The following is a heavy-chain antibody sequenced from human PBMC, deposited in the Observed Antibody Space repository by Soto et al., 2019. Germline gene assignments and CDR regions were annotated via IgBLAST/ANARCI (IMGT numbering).Heavy chain of an antibody. Sequence: GGSLRLSCAASGFTFSSYWMSWVRQAPGKGLEWVANIKQDGSEKYYVDSVKGRFTISRDNAKNSLYLQMNSLRAEDTAVYYCARVVDYDILTGPPDYWGQGTLVTVSS. CDR3: ARVVDYDILTGPPDY. V-gene: IGHV3-7*05. J-gene: IGHJ4*02. D-gene: IGHD3-9*01. CDR1: GFTFSSYW. CDR2: IKQDGSEK.